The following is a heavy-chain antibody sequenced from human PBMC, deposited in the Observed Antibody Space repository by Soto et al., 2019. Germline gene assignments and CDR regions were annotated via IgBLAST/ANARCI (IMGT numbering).Heavy chain of an antibody. V-gene: IGHV4-30-4*01. J-gene: IGHJ4*02. Sequence: SETLSLTCPVAGGSIINGDYYWTWIRQPPGKGLEWTGYIYYSGNTYYNPSLKSRVMISVDTSKNQFSLNLSSVTAADTAVYYCASGYYDILTGRDTKYYFDYWGQGALVTVSS. CDR3: ASGYYDILTGRDTKYYFDY. CDR2: IYYSGNT. CDR1: GGSIINGDYY. D-gene: IGHD3-9*01.